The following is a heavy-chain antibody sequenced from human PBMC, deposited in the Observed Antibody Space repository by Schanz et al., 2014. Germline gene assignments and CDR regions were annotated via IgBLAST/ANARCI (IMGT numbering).Heavy chain of an antibody. CDR3: VRAPHYGSGRHLDY. CDR1: GYTFTTYY. CDR2: INPTGGST. D-gene: IGHD3-10*01. Sequence: QVQLVQSGAEVKKPGASVKVYCKASGYTFTTYYLHWVRQAPGQGLEWMGIINPTGGSTTYAEKFLGRVTMTSDPSTSTVYMELSRLRSEDMAVYYCVRAPHYGSGRHLDYWGQGTLVTVSS. V-gene: IGHV1-46*03. J-gene: IGHJ4*02.